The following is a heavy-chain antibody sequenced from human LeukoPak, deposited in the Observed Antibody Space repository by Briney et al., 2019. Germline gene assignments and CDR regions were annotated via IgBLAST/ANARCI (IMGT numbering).Heavy chain of an antibody. V-gene: IGHV3-23*01. D-gene: IGHD4-17*01. CDR3: ARRGESANYGDYRFDY. J-gene: IGHJ4*02. CDR1: GFTFSNYA. Sequence: GGSLRLSCAASGFTFSNYATSWVRQAPGRGLEWVSAISGSSGLTYYADSVKGRFTISRDNSKNTLYLQMNSLRAEDTAVYYCARRGESANYGDYRFDYWGQGTLVTVSS. CDR2: ISGSSGLT.